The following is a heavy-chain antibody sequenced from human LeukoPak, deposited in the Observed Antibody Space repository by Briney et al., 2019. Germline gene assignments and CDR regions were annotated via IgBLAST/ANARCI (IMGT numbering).Heavy chain of an antibody. CDR2: ISSSSSYI. J-gene: IGHJ4*02. D-gene: IGHD1-26*01. CDR3: ASSLAVIIGSQGGDY. Sequence: QPGRSLRLSCAASGFTFSSYSMNWVRQAPGKGLEWVSSISSSSSYIYYADSVKGRFTISRDNAKNSLYLQMNSLRAEDTAVYYCASSLAVIIGSQGGDYWGQGTLVTVSS. V-gene: IGHV3-21*01. CDR1: GFTFSSYS.